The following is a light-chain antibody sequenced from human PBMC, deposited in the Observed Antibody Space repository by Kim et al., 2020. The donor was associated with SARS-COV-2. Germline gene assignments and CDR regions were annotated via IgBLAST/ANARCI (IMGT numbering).Light chain of an antibody. Sequence: VSPGQAASITCSGDKLGDKYACWYQQKPGQSPVLVIYQDSKRPSGIPERFSGSNSGNTATLTISGTQAMDEADYYCQAWDSSTVVFGGGTQLNVL. CDR3: QAWDSSTVV. V-gene: IGLV3-1*01. J-gene: IGLJ2*01. CDR2: QDS. CDR1: KLGDKY.